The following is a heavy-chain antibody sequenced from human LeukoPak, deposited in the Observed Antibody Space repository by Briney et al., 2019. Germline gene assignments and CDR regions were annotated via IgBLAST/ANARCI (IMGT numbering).Heavy chain of an antibody. V-gene: IGHV1-2*02. Sequence: ASVKVSCKASGYTFTGYYMHWVRQAPGQGLEWMGWINPNSGGTNYAQKFQGRVTMTRDTSISTAYMELSSLRSEDTAVYYCARANNPYYYDSSGSDYWGQGTLVTVSS. CDR2: INPNSGGT. CDR3: ARANNPYYYDSSGSDY. CDR1: GYTFTGYY. D-gene: IGHD3-22*01. J-gene: IGHJ4*02.